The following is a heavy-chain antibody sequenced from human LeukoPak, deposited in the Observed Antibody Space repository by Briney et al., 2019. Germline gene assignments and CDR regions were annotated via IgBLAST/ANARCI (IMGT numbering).Heavy chain of an antibody. CDR3: ASTYSLYDAFDI. D-gene: IGHD1-26*01. V-gene: IGHV4-39*07. CDR2: IFYSGST. J-gene: IGHJ3*02. Sequence: SETLSLTCSVSRGSISNSNYFWGWIRQPPGKGLEWIGSIFYSGSTNYNPSLKSRVTISVDTSKNQFSLKLISVTAADTAVYFCASTYSLYDAFDIWGQGTMVTVSS. CDR1: RGSISNSNYF.